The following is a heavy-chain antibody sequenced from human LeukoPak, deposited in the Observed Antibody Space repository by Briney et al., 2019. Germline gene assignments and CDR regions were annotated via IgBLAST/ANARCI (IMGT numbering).Heavy chain of an antibody. CDR3: ARDQEWERGNAFDI. Sequence: ASVKVSCKASGYTFTSYGISWVRQVPGQGVEWMGWISAYNGNTNYAQKLQGRVTMTTDTSTSTAYMELRSLRSDDTAVYYCARDQEWERGNAFDIWGKGTMVTVSS. J-gene: IGHJ3*02. CDR1: GYTFTSYG. D-gene: IGHD1-26*01. V-gene: IGHV1-18*01. CDR2: ISAYNGNT.